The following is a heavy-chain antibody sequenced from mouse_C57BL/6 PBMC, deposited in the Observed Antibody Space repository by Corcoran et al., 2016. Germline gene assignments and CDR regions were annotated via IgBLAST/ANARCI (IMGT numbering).Heavy chain of an antibody. J-gene: IGHJ2*01. CDR2: IYPGSGST. Sequence: QVQLQQPGAELVKPGASVKMSCKASGYTFTSYWITWVKQRPGQGLEWIGDIYPGSGSTNYNEKFKSKATLTVDTSSSTAYMQLSSLTSEDSAVYYCARGRDYGSSLDYWGQGTTLTVSS. CDR3: ARGRDYGSSLDY. D-gene: IGHD1-1*01. CDR1: GYTFTSYW. V-gene: IGHV1-55*01.